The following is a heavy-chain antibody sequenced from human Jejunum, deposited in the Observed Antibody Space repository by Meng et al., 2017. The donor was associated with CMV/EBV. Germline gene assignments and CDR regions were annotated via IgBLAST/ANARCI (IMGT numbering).Heavy chain of an antibody. CDR3: ARDLGDAPFDY. J-gene: IGHJ4*02. CDR1: GFTRAASG. CDR2: IWADGNNK. Sequence: QVQLVESGGGVVQPGLSLRLSCAASGFTRAASGMHWVRQTPGKGLEWVAVIWADGNNKYYADSVKGRFTISRDISKNTLYLQMNSLRAEDTGVYFCARDLGDAPFDYWGQGTLVTVSS. D-gene: IGHD3-16*01. V-gene: IGHV3-33*01.